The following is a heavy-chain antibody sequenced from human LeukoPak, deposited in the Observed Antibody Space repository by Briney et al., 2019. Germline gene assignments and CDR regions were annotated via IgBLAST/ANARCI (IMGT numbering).Heavy chain of an antibody. Sequence: SETLSLTCTVSGGSISSYYWSWIRQPAGKGLEWIGRIYTSGSTNYNPSLKRRVTMSVDTSKNQFSLKLSSVTAADTAVYYCARGLYSSSWYASWFDPWGQGTLVTVSS. CDR1: GGSISSYY. V-gene: IGHV4-4*07. J-gene: IGHJ5*02. D-gene: IGHD6-13*01. CDR2: IYTSGST. CDR3: ARGLYSSSWYASWFDP.